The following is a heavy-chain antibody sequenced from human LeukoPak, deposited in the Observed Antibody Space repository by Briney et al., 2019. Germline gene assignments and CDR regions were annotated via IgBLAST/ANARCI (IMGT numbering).Heavy chain of an antibody. CDR2: TTGSGATT. Sequence: GGSLRLSCAASGFTFSSYVMTWVRQAPGKGVEWVTTTTGSGATTDYADSVKGRFTISRDNSKNTLSLQMNSLRAEDTAVYYCARSWYFDLWGRGTLVTVSS. V-gene: IGHV3-23*01. J-gene: IGHJ2*01. CDR1: GFTFSSYV. CDR3: ARSWYFDL.